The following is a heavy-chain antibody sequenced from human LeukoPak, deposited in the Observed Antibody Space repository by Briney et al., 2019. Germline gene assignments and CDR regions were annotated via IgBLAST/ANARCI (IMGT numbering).Heavy chain of an antibody. V-gene: IGHV4-4*08. CDR1: GGSISTYH. Sequence: PETLSLTCTVSGGSISTYHWSWIRQPPGKGLEWIGYIYTSGSTSYNPSLNSRVTISVDTSKNQFSLKLTSVTAADTAVYYCARRITYMDVWGNGTTVTVSS. CDR2: IYTSGST. CDR3: ARRITYMDV. D-gene: IGHD3-10*01. J-gene: IGHJ6*03.